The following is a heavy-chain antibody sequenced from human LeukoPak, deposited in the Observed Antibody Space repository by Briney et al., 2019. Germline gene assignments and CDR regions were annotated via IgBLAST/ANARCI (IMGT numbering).Heavy chain of an antibody. CDR3: AKGIRSGSYQAPIAFDI. Sequence: PGGSLRLSCAASGFTFSSYAMSWVRQAPGKGLEWVSAISGSGGSTYYADSVKGRFTISRDNSKNTLYLQMNSLRAEDTAVYYCAKGIRSGSYQAPIAFDIWGQGTMVTVSS. J-gene: IGHJ3*02. CDR2: ISGSGGST. CDR1: GFTFSSYA. V-gene: IGHV3-23*01. D-gene: IGHD3-10*01.